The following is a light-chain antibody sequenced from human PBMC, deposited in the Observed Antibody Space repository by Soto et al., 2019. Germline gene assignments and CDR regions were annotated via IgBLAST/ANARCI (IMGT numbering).Light chain of an antibody. V-gene: IGKV3-15*01. CDR2: GAS. J-gene: IGKJ1*01. Sequence: EIVMTQSPATLSVSPGERATLSCRASQSVGSNLAWYQQKPGQAPRLLIYGASTRATGIPARFSGSGSGTEFTLTISCLQSEDFATYYCQQYYSYPRTFGQGTKVDIK. CDR1: QSVGSN. CDR3: QQYYSYPRT.